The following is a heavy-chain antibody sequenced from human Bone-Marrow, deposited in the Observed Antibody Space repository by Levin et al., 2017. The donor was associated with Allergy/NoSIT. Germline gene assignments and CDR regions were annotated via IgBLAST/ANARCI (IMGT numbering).Heavy chain of an antibody. D-gene: IGHD4-17*01. CDR1: GGSVSSGSYY. Sequence: LSQTLSLTCTVSGGSVSSGSYYWSWIRQPPGKGLEWIGYIYYSGSTNYNPSLKSRVTISVDTSKNQFSLKLSSVTAADTAVYYCARGGWLSDYGDYKGFDPWGQGTLVTVSS. CDR3: ARGGWLSDYGDYKGFDP. J-gene: IGHJ5*02. CDR2: IYYSGST. V-gene: IGHV4-61*01.